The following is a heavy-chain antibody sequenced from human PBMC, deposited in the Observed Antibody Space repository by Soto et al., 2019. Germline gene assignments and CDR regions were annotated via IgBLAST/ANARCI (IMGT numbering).Heavy chain of an antibody. V-gene: IGHV3-15*01. CDR2: ISYDGETT. CDR3: TTDFSI. CDR1: GFTFSSYG. J-gene: IGHJ4*02. Sequence: GGSLRLSCAASGFTFSSYGMHWVRQAPGKGLEWVAVISYDGETTEYAAPVKGRFTISRDDSKSTVYVQMNSLKTEDTGVYYCTTDFSIWGLGTLVTVSS.